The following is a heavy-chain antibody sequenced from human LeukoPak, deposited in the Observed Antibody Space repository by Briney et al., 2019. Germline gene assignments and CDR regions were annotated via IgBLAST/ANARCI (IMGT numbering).Heavy chain of an antibody. J-gene: IGHJ4*02. Sequence: PGGSLRLSCAASGFTFSSYDMHWVRQATGKGLEWVSAIGTAGDTYYPGSVKGRFTISRENAKNSLYLQMNSLRAGDTAVYYCARGPGPYYYGSGSFDYWSQGTLVTVSS. CDR1: GFTFSSYD. CDR2: IGTAGDT. D-gene: IGHD3-10*01. CDR3: ARGPGPYYYGSGSFDY. V-gene: IGHV3-13*04.